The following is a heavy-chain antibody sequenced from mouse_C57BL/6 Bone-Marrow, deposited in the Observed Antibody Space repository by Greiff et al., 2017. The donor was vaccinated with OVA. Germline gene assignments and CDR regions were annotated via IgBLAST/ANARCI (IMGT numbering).Heavy chain of an antibody. CDR1: GFTFSSYT. V-gene: IGHV5-9*01. D-gene: IGHD1-1*01. CDR3: ARHRYYGSSYCYWYFDV. J-gene: IGHJ1*03. CDR2: ISGGGGNT. Sequence: EVQLVESGGGLVKPGGSLKLSCAASGFTFSSYTMSWVRQTPEKRLEWVATISGGGGNTYYPDSVKGRFTISRDNAKNTLYLQMSSLRSEDTALYYCARHRYYGSSYCYWYFDVWGTGTTVTVSS.